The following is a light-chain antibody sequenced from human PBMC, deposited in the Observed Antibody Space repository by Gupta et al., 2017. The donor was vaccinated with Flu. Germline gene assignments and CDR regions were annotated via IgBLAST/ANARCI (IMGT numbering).Light chain of an antibody. CDR3: QQRSNWPPYT. J-gene: IGKJ2*01. CDR2: DAS. Sequence: EIVFTLSPATLSLSPGERDTLSCRASQSVSSYLAWYQQKPGQAPRLLIYDASNRATGIPARFSGSGSGTDLTLTISSLEPEDFAVYYCQQRSNWPPYTFGQGTKLEIK. V-gene: IGKV3-11*01. CDR1: QSVSSY.